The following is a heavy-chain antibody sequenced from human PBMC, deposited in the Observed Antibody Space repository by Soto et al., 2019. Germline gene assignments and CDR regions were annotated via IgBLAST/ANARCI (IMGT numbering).Heavy chain of an antibody. CDR1: GFTFSDYY. V-gene: IGHV3-11*01. Sequence: PGGSLRLSCAASGFTFSDYYMSWIRQAPGKGLGWVSYISSSGSTIYYADSVKGRFTISRDNAKNSLYLQMNSLRAEDTAVYYCARVREYGSGSYLTASYYYYYYMDVWGKGTTVTVSS. D-gene: IGHD3-10*01. CDR3: ARVREYGSGSYLTASYYYYYYMDV. J-gene: IGHJ6*03. CDR2: ISSSGSTI.